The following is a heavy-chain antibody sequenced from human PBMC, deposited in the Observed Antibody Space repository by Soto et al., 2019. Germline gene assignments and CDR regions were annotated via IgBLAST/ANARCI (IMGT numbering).Heavy chain of an antibody. J-gene: IGHJ6*02. Sequence: AASVKVSFKASGGTFSSYAISWVRQAPGQGLEWMGGIIPIFGTANYAQKFQGRVTITADESTSTAYMELSSLRSEDTAVYYCARDFTQRINYYGSGSYAPMGYYYYGMDVWGQGTTVTVSS. CDR3: ARDFTQRINYYGSGSYAPMGYYYYGMDV. CDR2: IIPIFGTA. CDR1: GGTFSSYA. D-gene: IGHD3-10*01. V-gene: IGHV1-69*13.